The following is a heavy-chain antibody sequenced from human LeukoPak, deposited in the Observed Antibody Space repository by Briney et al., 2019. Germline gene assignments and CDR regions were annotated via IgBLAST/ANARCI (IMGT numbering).Heavy chain of an antibody. Sequence: SETLSLTCTVAGDSVSRSAYYWGWIRQPAGKGLDWIGTIYYSGNTYYSLSLKSRVTISVDTSMNQFSLKLNSVTAADTAVYYCARGLVAANHFDSWGQGTLVTVSS. CDR3: ARGLVAANHFDS. J-gene: IGHJ4*02. CDR1: GDSVSRSAYY. CDR2: IYYSGNT. V-gene: IGHV4-39*07. D-gene: IGHD2-15*01.